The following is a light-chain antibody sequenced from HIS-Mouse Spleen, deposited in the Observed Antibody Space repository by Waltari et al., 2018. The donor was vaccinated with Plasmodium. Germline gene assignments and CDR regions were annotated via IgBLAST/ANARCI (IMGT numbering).Light chain of an antibody. CDR2: EGR. CDR3: CSYAGSSTYWV. V-gene: IGLV2-23*01. CDR1: SSDGGSYNL. Sequence: QSALTQPASVSGSPGLSITISCTGTSSDGGSYNLVSWYQQHPDKAPKLMFYEGRKRHSGVSNRVYCSKSGNTASLTISGLQAEDDADYYCCSYAGSSTYWVFGGGTKLTVL. J-gene: IGLJ3*02.